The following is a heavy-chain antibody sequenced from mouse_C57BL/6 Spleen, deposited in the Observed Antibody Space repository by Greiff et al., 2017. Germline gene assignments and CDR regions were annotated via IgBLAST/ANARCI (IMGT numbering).Heavy chain of an antibody. CDR3: ARRGYYGSSTYYYAMDY. D-gene: IGHD1-1*01. CDR2: ISYDGSN. V-gene: IGHV3-6*01. J-gene: IGHJ4*01. Sequence: EVKLMESGPGLVKPSQSLSLTCSVTGYSITSGYYWNWIRQFPGNKLEWMGYISYDGSNNYNPSLKNRISITRDTSKNQFFLKLNSVTTEDTATYYCARRGYYGSSTYYYAMDYWGQGTSVTVSS. CDR1: GYSITSGYY.